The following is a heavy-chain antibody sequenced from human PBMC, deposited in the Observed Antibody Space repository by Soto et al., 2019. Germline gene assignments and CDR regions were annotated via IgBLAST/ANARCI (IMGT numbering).Heavy chain of an antibody. CDR3: ASQDHSRSSSGWFDP. D-gene: IGHD6-6*01. Sequence: LETLSLTCTISGDSISSSYLNWIRQPPGKGLEWIGYMYYSGSTNYNPSLKSRVTISVDTSRNQFSLKLTSVTAADTAVYYCASQDHSRSSSGWFDPWGQGTLVTVSS. CDR1: GDSISSSY. V-gene: IGHV4-59*01. CDR2: MYYSGST. J-gene: IGHJ5*02.